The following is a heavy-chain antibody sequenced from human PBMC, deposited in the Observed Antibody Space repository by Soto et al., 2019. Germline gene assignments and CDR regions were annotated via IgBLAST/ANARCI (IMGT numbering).Heavy chain of an antibody. CDR3: ASDTQLGRLDS. Sequence: PGESLKISCAASGFTSNSYWMHCVRQAPGKGLVWVSRLNSDGSATTYADSVKGRFTISRDNVKNTLYLQMNSLRAEDTAVYFCASDTQLGRLDSWGQGTLVTVSS. J-gene: IGHJ4*02. CDR2: LNSDGSAT. V-gene: IGHV3-74*01. D-gene: IGHD3-10*01. CDR1: GFTSNSYW.